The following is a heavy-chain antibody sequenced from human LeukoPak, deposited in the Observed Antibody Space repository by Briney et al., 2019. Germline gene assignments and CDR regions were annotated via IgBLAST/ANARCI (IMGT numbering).Heavy chain of an antibody. CDR3: ARTGRRRNYYDSSGYAPGAFDI. CDR1: GGSISSGSYY. D-gene: IGHD3-22*01. J-gene: IGHJ3*02. V-gene: IGHV4-39*01. CDR2: IYYSGST. Sequence: SETLSLTCTVSGGSISSGSYYWGWIRQPPGKGLEWIGSIYYSGSTYYNPSLKSRVTISVDTSKNQFSLKLSSVTAADTAVYYCARTGRRRNYYDSSGYAPGAFDIWGQGTMVTVSS.